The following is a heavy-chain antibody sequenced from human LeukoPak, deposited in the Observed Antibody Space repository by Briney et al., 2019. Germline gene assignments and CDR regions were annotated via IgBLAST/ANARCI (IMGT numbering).Heavy chain of an antibody. J-gene: IGHJ5*02. CDR2: INPSGGST. Sequence: ASAKVSCKASGYTFTSYYMHWVRQAPGQGLEWMGIINPSGGSTSYAQKFQGRVTMTRDTSTSTVYMELSSLRSEDTAVYYCARSNNWNYEENWFDPWGQGTLVTVSS. CDR1: GYTFTSYY. D-gene: IGHD1-7*01. V-gene: IGHV1-46*01. CDR3: ARSNNWNYEENWFDP.